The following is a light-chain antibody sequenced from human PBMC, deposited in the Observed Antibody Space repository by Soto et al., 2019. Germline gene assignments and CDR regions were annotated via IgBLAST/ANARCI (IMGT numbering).Light chain of an antibody. Sequence: QSVLTQPPSVSAAPGQKVTISCSGSSSNIGSNHVSWYQQLPRTAPKLLIYDNDQRPLGIPHRFSGSTSGTSATLGITGLDTGDEAGSYTGPGDRALRGVVFGGGTKLTVL. CDR2: DND. CDR3: GPGDRALRGVV. CDR1: SSNIGSNH. J-gene: IGLJ2*01. V-gene: IGLV1-51*01.